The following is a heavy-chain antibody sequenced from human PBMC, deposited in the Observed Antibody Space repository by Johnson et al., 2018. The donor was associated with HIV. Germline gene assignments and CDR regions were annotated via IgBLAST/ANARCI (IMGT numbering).Heavy chain of an antibody. CDR1: GFSFSDYY. J-gene: IGHJ3*02. CDR2: ISSSGSLI. CDR3: ARDQKVQPSGYLDAFDI. V-gene: IGHV3-11*04. D-gene: IGHD5-12*01. Sequence: QVQLVESGGGLVKPGGSLRLSCAASGFSFSDYYMNWIRQAPGKGLEWVSYISSSGSLIYYADSVKGRFTISRDHAKNSLYLQMNSLRAEDTAVYYCARDQKVQPSGYLDAFDIWGQGTMVTVSS.